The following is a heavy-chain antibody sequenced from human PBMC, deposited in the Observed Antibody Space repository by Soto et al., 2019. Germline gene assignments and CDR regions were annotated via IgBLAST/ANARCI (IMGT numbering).Heavy chain of an antibody. J-gene: IGHJ4*02. Sequence: ASVKVSCKASGYTFTSYGISWVRQAPGQGLEWMGWISAYNGNTNYAQKLQGRVTMTTDTSTSTAYMELRSLRSDDTAVYYCARVRTRPYYYDSSGYFDYWGQGTLVTVSS. V-gene: IGHV1-18*01. CDR1: GYTFTSYG. D-gene: IGHD3-22*01. CDR3: ARVRTRPYYYDSSGYFDY. CDR2: ISAYNGNT.